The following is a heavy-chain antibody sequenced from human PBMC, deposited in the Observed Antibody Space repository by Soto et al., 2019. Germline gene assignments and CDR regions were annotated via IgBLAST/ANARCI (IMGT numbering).Heavy chain of an antibody. V-gene: IGHV4-39*01. D-gene: IGHD3-9*01. CDR3: ARMGLDDTLTGYYFDH. CDR1: GGSISSTSYY. J-gene: IGHJ4*02. CDR2: IFYSGST. Sequence: KPSETLSLTCTVSGGSISSTSYYWGWVRQPPEKGLEWIGGIFYSGSTYYNPSLKSRVTISVDTSKNQFSLKLSSVTAADTAVYYCARMGLDDTLTGYYFDHWGQGSLVTVSS.